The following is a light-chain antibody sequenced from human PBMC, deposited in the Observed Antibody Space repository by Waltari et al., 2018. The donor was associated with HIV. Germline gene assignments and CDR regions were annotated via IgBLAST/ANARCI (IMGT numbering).Light chain of an antibody. CDR1: SSDVGGYNY. CDR3: CSYAGSNNYVV. CDR2: EVS. V-gene: IGLV2-8*01. J-gene: IGLJ2*01. Sequence: QSALTQPPSASGSPGQSLTISCTGTSSDVGGYNYASWYQQHPGKAPKLLIYEVSKRPSGVPDRFSGSKSGNTASLTVSGLQAEDEADYFCCSYAGSNNYVVFGGGTKVTVL.